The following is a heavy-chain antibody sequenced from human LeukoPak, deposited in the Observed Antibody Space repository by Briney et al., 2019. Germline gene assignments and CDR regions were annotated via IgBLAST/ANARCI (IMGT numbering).Heavy chain of an antibody. D-gene: IGHD6-13*01. V-gene: IGHV4-39*01. J-gene: IGHJ4*02. CDR3: ARLPRSSVTLYSSRLDY. CDR2: IYYSGST. CDR1: GGSIGSSSYY. Sequence: SETLSLTCTVSGGSIGSSSYYWGWIRQPPGKGLEWIGSIYYSGSTYYNPSLKSRVTISVDTSKNQFSLKLSSVTAADTAVYYCARLPRSSVTLYSSRLDYWGQGTLVTVSS.